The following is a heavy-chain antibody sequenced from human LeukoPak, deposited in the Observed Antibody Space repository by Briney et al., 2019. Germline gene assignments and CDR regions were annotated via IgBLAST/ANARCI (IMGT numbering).Heavy chain of an antibody. D-gene: IGHD4-23*01. CDR2: INHSGST. CDR3: ARKFNSRYFDL. J-gene: IGHJ2*01. CDR1: GGSFSDYY. Sequence: PETLSLTCAVYGGSFSDYYWSWLRQPPGKGLEWIGEINHSGSTNYNPSLKSRVTISVDTSKNQFSLKLSSVTAADTAVYYCARKFNSRYFDLWGRGTLVTVSS. V-gene: IGHV4-34*01.